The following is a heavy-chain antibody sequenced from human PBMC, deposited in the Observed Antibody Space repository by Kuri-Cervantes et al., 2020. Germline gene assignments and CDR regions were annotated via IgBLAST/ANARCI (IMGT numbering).Heavy chain of an antibody. Sequence: SLKISCAASGFTFSSYSMNWVRQAPGKGLEWVAVISYDGSNKYYAESVKGRFTISRDNSKNTLYLQMNSLRPEDTAVYYCAKEKYQPVAPVGYWGQGTLVTVSS. J-gene: IGHJ4*02. CDR3: AKEKYQPVAPVGY. CDR2: ISYDGSNK. V-gene: IGHV3-30*18. CDR1: GFTFSSYS. D-gene: IGHD2-2*01.